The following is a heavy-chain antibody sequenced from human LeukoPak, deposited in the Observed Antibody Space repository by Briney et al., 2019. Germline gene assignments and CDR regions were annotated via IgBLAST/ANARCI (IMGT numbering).Heavy chain of an antibody. D-gene: IGHD1-26*01. CDR1: GFTFSSCG. J-gene: IGHJ6*03. V-gene: IGHV3-23*01. Sequence: GGSLRLSCAASGFTFSSCGMTWVRHAPGEGLGGVSAMSGSCGGTYYADSVKRRFTISRDNSKNTLYLQMNRLKAEDTAVYYCATDPIVGVGDSSYYYMDVWGKGTKVTVSS. CDR3: ATDPIVGVGDSSYYYMDV. CDR2: MSGSCGGT.